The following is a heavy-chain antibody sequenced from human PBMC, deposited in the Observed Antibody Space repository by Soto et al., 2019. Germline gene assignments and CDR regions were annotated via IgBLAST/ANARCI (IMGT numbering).Heavy chain of an antibody. D-gene: IGHD4-17*01. CDR3: ARHGFYGDYASNYFDP. CDR2: IYPGDSDP. J-gene: IGHJ5*02. Sequence: GESLKISCEVFGYNFATYWIAWVRQMPGKGLEYMGIIYPGDSDPRYSPSFQGQVTFSADKSISTAYMQWSSLKASDTAMYYCARHGFYGDYASNYFDPWGQGTLVTVSS. V-gene: IGHV5-51*01. CDR1: GYNFATYW.